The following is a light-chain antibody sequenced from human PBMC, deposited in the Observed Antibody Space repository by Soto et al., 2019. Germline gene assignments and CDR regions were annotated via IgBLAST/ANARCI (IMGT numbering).Light chain of an antibody. V-gene: IGKV3-20*01. J-gene: IGKJ2*01. CDR3: QQYGSPPPGWTYT. Sequence: EIVLTQSPGTLSLSPGERATLSCRASQSVSSSYLAWYQQKPGQAPRLLIYGASSRATGIPDRFSGSGSGTHFTLTISRLEPEDFAVYSCQQYGSPPPGWTYTFGQGTKLEIK. CDR1: QSVSSSY. CDR2: GAS.